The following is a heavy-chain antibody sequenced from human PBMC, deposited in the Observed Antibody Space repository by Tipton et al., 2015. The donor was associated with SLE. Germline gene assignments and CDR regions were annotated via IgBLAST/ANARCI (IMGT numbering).Heavy chain of an antibody. J-gene: IGHJ3*02. D-gene: IGHD3-10*01. Sequence: GLVKPSQTLSLTCAISGDSVSSNNAAWNWIRQSPSRGLEWLGRTYYGSKWYNDYAVSVKSRITINPDTSENQFSLQLNSVTPEDAAMYYCARGRGSRDAFDIWGQGTMVAVSS. CDR2: TYYGSKWYN. CDR1: GDSVSSNNAA. V-gene: IGHV6-1*01. CDR3: ARGRGSRDAFDI.